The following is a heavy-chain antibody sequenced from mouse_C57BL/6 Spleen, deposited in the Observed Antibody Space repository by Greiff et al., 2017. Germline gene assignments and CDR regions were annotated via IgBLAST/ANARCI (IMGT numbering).Heavy chain of an antibody. Sequence: QVQLQQSGAELVRPGTSVKVSCKASGYAFTNYLIEWVKQRPGQGLEWIGVINPGSGGTNYNEKFKGKATLTADKSSSTAYMQLSSLTSEDSAVYFCARDYYGSSYGYFDVWGTGTTVT. V-gene: IGHV1-54*01. CDR2: INPGSGGT. J-gene: IGHJ1*03. D-gene: IGHD1-1*01. CDR3: ARDYYGSSYGYFDV. CDR1: GYAFTNYL.